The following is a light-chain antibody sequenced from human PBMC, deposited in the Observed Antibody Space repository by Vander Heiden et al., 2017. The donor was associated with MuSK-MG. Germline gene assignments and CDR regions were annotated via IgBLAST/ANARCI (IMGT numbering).Light chain of an antibody. V-gene: IGLV5-45*01. CDR2: YKSYFDK. CDR3: KIWNSSASV. Sequence: QAVLTQPASLSASPGASASLTCTLRSGINVGTYRLYWYQHNPGSPPHESRRYKSYFDKQQGSGVPGRFSGSKDASATAVISPIAGLQAEVEAYYYSKIWNSSASVFGTGTKVTVL. CDR1: SGINVGTYR. J-gene: IGLJ1*01.